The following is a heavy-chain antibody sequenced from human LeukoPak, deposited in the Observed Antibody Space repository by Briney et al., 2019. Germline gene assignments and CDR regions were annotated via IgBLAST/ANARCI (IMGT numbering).Heavy chain of an antibody. CDR1: GGSINGYY. D-gene: IGHD6-19*01. CDR3: ARAFSSGWYPYSIGGLWFDY. Sequence: SETLSLTCTVSGGSINGYYWSWIRQPPGKGLEWIGNIYYTGSTNYNPSLKSRVTISVDTSKNQFSLKLNSVTAADTAVYYCARAFSSGWYPYSIGGLWFDYWGQGTLVTVSS. J-gene: IGHJ4*02. CDR2: IYYTGST. V-gene: IGHV4-59*01.